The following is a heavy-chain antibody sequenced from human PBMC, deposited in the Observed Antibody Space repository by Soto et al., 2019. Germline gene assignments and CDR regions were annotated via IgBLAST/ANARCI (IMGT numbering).Heavy chain of an antibody. J-gene: IGHJ3*02. V-gene: IGHV1-3*01. Sequence: ASVKVSCKASGYTFTSYAMHWVRQAPGQRLEWMGWINAGNGNTKYSQKFQGRVTITRDTSASTAYMELSSLRSEDTAVYYCAALRSSRKVAFDIWGQGTMVTVSS. CDR2: INAGNGNT. D-gene: IGHD6-6*01. CDR1: GYTFTSYA. CDR3: AALRSSRKVAFDI.